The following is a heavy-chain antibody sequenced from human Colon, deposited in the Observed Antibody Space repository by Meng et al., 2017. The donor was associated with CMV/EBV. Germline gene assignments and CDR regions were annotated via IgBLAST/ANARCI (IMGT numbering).Heavy chain of an antibody. Sequence: GGSLRLSCTASGFTFSDYWMSWVRQAPGKGLEWLGFIRSKSYGGTTQYAASAQGRFIISRDESKGIAYLQMNSLQTEDTAVYYCSRDLYGSGSYHMYWGQGTLVTVSS. CDR2: IRSKSYGGTT. D-gene: IGHD3-10*01. J-gene: IGHJ4*02. CDR3: SRDLYGSGSYHMY. CDR1: GFTFSDYW. V-gene: IGHV3-49*04.